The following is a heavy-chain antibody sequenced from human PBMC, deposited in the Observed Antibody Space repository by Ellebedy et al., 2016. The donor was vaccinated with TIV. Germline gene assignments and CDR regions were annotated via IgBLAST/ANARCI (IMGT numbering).Heavy chain of an antibody. D-gene: IGHD6-6*01. CDR2: FDPEYGET. J-gene: IGHJ4*02. CDR1: GYTLTELS. CDR3: ARGIAARPGGY. Sequence: ASVKVSXXVSGYTLTELSMHWVRQAPGKGLEWMGGFDPEYGETIYAQKFQGRVTMTRDTSTSTVYMELSSLRSEDTAVYYCARGIAARPGGYWGQGTLVTVSS. V-gene: IGHV1-24*01.